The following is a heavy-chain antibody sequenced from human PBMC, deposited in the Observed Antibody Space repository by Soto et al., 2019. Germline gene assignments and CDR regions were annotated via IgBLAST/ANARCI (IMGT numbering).Heavy chain of an antibody. CDR1: GFTFSSYA. D-gene: IGHD3-3*01. CDR3: AKGPYYDFWSGYPDNWFDP. V-gene: IGHV3-23*01. J-gene: IGHJ5*02. CDR2: ISGSGGST. Sequence: GGSLRLSCAASGFTFSSYAMSWVRQAPGKGLEWVSAISGSGGSTYYADSVKGRFTISRDNSKNTLYLQMNSLRAEDTAVYYCAKGPYYDFWSGYPDNWFDPWGQGTLVTVSS.